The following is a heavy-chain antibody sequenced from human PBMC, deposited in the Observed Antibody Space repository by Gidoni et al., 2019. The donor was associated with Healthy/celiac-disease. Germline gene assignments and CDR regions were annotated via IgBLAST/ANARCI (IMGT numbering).Heavy chain of an antibody. CDR3: ARVGSAKNIVVVTAAQDY. D-gene: IGHD2-2*01. J-gene: IGHJ4*02. V-gene: IGHV1-2*06. CDR2: INPNSGGT. Sequence: QVQLVQSAAGVKKPGASVKVSCKASGYTFTGDYMHWVRQAPGQGLEWMGRINPNSGGTNYAQKFQGRVTMTRDTSISTAYMELSRLRSDDTAVYYWARVGSAKNIVVVTAAQDYWGQGTLVTVSS. CDR1: GYTFTGDY.